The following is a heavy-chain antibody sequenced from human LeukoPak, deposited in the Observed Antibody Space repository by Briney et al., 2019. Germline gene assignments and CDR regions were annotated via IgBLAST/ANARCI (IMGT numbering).Heavy chain of an antibody. CDR3: GIRGGGRGSYLRVTVDY. D-gene: IGHD1-26*01. V-gene: IGHV4-34*01. J-gene: IGHJ4*02. CDR1: GGSFSGYY. Sequence: SETLSLTCAVYGGSFSGYYWSWIRQPPGKGLEWIGEINHSGSTNYNPSLKSRVTISVDTSKNQFSLKLSSVTAAETGVYCCGIRGGGRGSYLRVTVDYWGQGTLVSVSS. CDR2: INHSGST.